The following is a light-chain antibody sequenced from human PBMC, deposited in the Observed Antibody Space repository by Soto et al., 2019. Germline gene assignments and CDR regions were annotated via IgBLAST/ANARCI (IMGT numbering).Light chain of an antibody. J-gene: IGKJ1*01. CDR1: QSISSW. CDR3: QQYNSYPTT. Sequence: IQIAQSPYTLSASVGERVTITCRASQSISSWLAWYQQKPGKAPKLLIYDASSLESGVPSRFSGSGSGTEFTLTISSLQPDDFATYYCQQYNSYPTTFGQGTKVDIK. V-gene: IGKV1-5*01. CDR2: DAS.